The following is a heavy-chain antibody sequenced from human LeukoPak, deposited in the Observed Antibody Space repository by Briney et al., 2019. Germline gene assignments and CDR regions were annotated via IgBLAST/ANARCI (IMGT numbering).Heavy chain of an antibody. D-gene: IGHD3-3*01. CDR1: GFTFTSYY. CDR2: INPSGGST. J-gene: IGHJ6*03. V-gene: IGHV1-46*01. Sequence: GASVKVSCKASGFTFTSYYMHWVRQAPGQGLEWMGIINPSGGSTSYAQKFQGRVTMTRDMSTSTVYMELSSLRSEDTAVYYCARFLNYDFWSGYPHYYMDVWGKGTTVTVSS. CDR3: ARFLNYDFWSGYPHYYMDV.